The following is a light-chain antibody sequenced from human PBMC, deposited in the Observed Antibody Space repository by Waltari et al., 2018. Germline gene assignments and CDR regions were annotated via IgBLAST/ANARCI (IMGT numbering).Light chain of an antibody. Sequence: QSVLTQPPSVSGAPGQRVTISCTGSRSNIGAGYDVHWYQQLPGRAPKLLIYGTTNRPSGVPDRFSGSKSGTSASLAITGLQAEDEADYYCQSFDSSLSGWLFGGGTKVTVL. CDR1: RSNIGAGYD. J-gene: IGLJ3*02. CDR3: QSFDSSLSGWL. CDR2: GTT. V-gene: IGLV1-40*01.